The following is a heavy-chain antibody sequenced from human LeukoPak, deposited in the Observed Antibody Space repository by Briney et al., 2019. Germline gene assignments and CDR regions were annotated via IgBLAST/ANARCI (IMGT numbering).Heavy chain of an antibody. D-gene: IGHD6-19*01. CDR3: AREGSGHFDY. CDR1: GYTFTSYG. V-gene: IGHV1-46*01. CDR2: INPSGGST. J-gene: IGHJ4*02. Sequence: ASVKVSCKASGYTFTSYGISWVRQAPGQGLEWMGIINPSGGSTSYAQKFQGRVTMTRDTSTSTVYMELGSLRSEDTAVYYCAREGSGHFDYWGQGTLVTVSS.